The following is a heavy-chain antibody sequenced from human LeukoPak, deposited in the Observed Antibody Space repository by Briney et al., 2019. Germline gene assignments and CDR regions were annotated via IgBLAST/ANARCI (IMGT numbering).Heavy chain of an antibody. V-gene: IGHV1-2*02. J-gene: IGHJ4*02. D-gene: IGHD2-2*01. CDR3: ARDQSKTVVPAAN. CDR1: GYTFTVYY. Sequence: ALVKVSCKASGYTFTVYYMHWVRQAPGQGGEWMGWINPNSGGTNYAQKFQGRVTMTRDTSISTAYMELSRLRSDDTAVYYCARDQSKTVVPAANWGQGTLVTVSS. CDR2: INPNSGGT.